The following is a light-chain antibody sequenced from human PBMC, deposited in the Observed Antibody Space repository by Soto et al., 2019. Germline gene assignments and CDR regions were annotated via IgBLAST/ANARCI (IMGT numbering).Light chain of an antibody. J-gene: IGKJ1*01. CDR2: GAS. CDR3: QQYNDWPRT. CDR1: QPVNNN. V-gene: IGKV3-15*01. Sequence: IDMTQSPATLSASPGHIATLSCRASQPVNNNLAWYQQKPCQAPRLLIYGASTRATGIPARFSGSGSGTEFTLTISSLQSEDFAVYYCQQYNDWPRTFGQGTKVDIK.